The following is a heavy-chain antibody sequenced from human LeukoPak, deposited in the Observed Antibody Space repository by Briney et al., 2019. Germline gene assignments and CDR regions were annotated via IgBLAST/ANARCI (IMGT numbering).Heavy chain of an antibody. J-gene: IGHJ4*02. CDR1: GGSISSSSYY. CDR3: ARGGGGHYFDY. Sequence: SETLSLTCTVSGGSISSSSYYWGWIRQPPGKGLEWIGYIYYSGSTNYNPSLKSRVTISVDTSKNQFSLKLSSVTAADTAVYYCARGGGGHYFDYWGQGTLVTVSS. D-gene: IGHD3-16*01. CDR2: IYYSGST. V-gene: IGHV4-61*05.